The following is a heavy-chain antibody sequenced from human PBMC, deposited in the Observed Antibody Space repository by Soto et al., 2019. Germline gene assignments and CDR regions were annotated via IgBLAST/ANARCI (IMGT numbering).Heavy chain of an antibody. Sequence: PSETLSLTCTVSGGSVSSGSYYWSWIRQPPGEGLEWIGYIYYSGSTNYNPSLKSRVTISVDTSKNQFSLKLSSVTAADTAVYYCARGGLGFDYWGQGTLVTVSS. CDR1: GGSVSSGSYY. J-gene: IGHJ4*02. CDR3: ARGGLGFDY. CDR2: IYYSGST. V-gene: IGHV4-61*01.